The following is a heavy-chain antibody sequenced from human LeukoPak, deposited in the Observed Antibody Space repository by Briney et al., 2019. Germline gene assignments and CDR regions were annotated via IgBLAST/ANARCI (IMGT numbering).Heavy chain of an antibody. CDR2: ISHSGSP. CDR1: GYSISSAYY. CDR3: ARHRGSNPTYYDILTGYQTPFDY. V-gene: IGHV4-38-2*02. J-gene: IGHJ4*02. Sequence: KPSENLSLTCTVSGYSISSAYYWGWIRQPPGKGLEWIGSISHSGSPYYNPSLKSRVTISVHTSKNQFSLKLSSVTAADTAVYYCARHRGSNPTYYDILTGYQTPFDYWGQGTLVTVSS. D-gene: IGHD3-9*01.